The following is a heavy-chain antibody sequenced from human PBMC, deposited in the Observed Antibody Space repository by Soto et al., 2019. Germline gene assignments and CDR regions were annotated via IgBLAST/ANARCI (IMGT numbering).Heavy chain of an antibody. Sequence: PSETLSLTCTVSGGSISSGGYYWSWIRQHPGKGLEWIGYIYYSGSTYYNPSLKSRVTISVDTSKNQFSLKLSSVTAADTAVYYCARGAIPAAISVGGMDVWGRGTTVTVSS. V-gene: IGHV4-31*03. D-gene: IGHD2-2*01. CDR1: GGSISSGGYY. CDR3: ARGAIPAAISVGGMDV. CDR2: IYYSGST. J-gene: IGHJ6*02.